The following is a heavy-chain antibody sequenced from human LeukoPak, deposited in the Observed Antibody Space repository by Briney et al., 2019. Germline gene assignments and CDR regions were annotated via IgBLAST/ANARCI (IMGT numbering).Heavy chain of an antibody. CDR1: GFTFSSFG. J-gene: IGHJ3*02. Sequence: GGSLRLSCAASGFTFSSFGMSWVRQAPGKGLEWVSVIYSGGSTYYADSVKGRFTISRDNSKNTLYLQMNSLTAEDTAVYYCARVGVVPAAIPDGFDIWGQGTMVTVSS. CDR2: IYSGGST. CDR3: ARVGVVPAAIPDGFDI. D-gene: IGHD2-2*01. V-gene: IGHV3-53*01.